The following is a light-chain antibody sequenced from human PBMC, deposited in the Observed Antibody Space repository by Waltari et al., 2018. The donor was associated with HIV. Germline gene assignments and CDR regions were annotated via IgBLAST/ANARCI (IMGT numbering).Light chain of an antibody. CDR1: VPNIGANS. CDR3: AAWDDNLNAL. J-gene: IGLJ2*01. CDR2: KSN. Sequence: QSLLIQPPSASGTPGQRVPIACSGRVPNIGANSVTWYQQPPGTAPRLLIYKSNQRPSGVPDRFSGAKSGTSASLAISGLRSEDEADYYCAAWDDNLNALFGGGTKLTVL. V-gene: IGLV1-44*01.